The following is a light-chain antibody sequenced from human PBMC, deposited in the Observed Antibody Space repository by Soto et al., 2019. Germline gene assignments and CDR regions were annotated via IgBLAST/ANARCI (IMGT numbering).Light chain of an antibody. CDR2: GTS. J-gene: IGKJ4*01. V-gene: IGKV3-15*01. Sequence: EIVVTQSPATLSVSPGERATLSCRASQSVSSNLAWYQQKPDQAPRLLIYGTSTRATGIPARFSGSGSGTEFTLTISSLQSEDFAVYYCQQYNNRPLTFGGGTKVEIK. CDR1: QSVSSN. CDR3: QQYNNRPLT.